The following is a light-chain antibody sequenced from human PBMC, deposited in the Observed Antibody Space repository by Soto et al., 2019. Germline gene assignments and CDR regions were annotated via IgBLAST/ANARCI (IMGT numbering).Light chain of an antibody. CDR2: DLI. CDR3: NSCTSANTYV. J-gene: IGLJ1*01. CDR1: SXDIGYSNF. V-gene: IGLV2-14*03. Sequence: QSVLTQPASVSGSPGQSITISCTGTSXDIGYSNFVSWYQQHPGKAPKLLIYDLINRPSGVPNRFSGSKSGNTASLTISGLQAEDEADYYCNSCTSANTYVFGTGTKVTVL.